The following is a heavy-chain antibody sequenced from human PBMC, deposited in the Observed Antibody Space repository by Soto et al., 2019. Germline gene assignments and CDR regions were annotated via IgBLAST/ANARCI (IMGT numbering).Heavy chain of an antibody. CDR1: GGSISSGDYY. D-gene: IGHD3-3*01. CDR3: ARGPLEWFPFDY. J-gene: IGHJ4*02. V-gene: IGHV4-30-4*01. CDR2: IYYSGST. Sequence: LCGGSISSGDYYWSWIRQPPGKGLEWIGYIYYSGSTYYNPSLKSRVTISVDTSKNQFSLKLSSVTAADTAVYYCARGPLEWFPFDYWGQGTLVTVSS.